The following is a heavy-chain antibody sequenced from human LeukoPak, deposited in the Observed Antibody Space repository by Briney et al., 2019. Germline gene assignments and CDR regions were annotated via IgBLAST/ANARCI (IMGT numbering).Heavy chain of an antibody. J-gene: IGHJ4*02. Sequence: ASVKVSCKASGYTFTSYGISWVRQAPGQGLEWMGWISAYNGNTNYAQKLQGRVTMTTDTSTSTAYMELRSLRSDDTAVYYCARDSPYGSRPLHGYWGQGTLVTVSS. CDR2: ISAYNGNT. D-gene: IGHD3-22*01. V-gene: IGHV1-18*01. CDR1: GYTFTSYG. CDR3: ARDSPYGSRPLHGY.